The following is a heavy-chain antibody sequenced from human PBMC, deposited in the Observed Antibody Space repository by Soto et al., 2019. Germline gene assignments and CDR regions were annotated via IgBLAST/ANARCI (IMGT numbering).Heavy chain of an antibody. Sequence: SVKVSCKASGGTFSSYAISWVRQAPGQGLEWMGGIIPIFGTANYAQKFQGRVTITSDESTSTAYMELSSLRSEDTAVYYCARSATMVRGVSPYYGMDVWGQGTTVTGSS. CDR2: IIPIFGTA. D-gene: IGHD3-10*01. CDR1: GGTFSSYA. V-gene: IGHV1-69*13. CDR3: ARSATMVRGVSPYYGMDV. J-gene: IGHJ6*02.